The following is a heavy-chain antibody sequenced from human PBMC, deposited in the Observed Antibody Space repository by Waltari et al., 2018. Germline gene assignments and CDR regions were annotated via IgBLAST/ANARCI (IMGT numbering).Heavy chain of an antibody. CDR2: IKEDGSEI. Sequence: DVRLVESGGGLVQPGGSLRLSCSTSGFAFSKNWMSWVRQAPGKGLEWVANIKEDGSEIYYVESVKGRFTLARGNTKNSLFLQMNSLKPDDTAVYYCAASTAWYGTYFDYWGQGSLVTVA. J-gene: IGHJ4*02. CDR3: AASTAWYGTYFDY. D-gene: IGHD6-19*01. CDR1: GFAFSKNW. V-gene: IGHV3-7*03.